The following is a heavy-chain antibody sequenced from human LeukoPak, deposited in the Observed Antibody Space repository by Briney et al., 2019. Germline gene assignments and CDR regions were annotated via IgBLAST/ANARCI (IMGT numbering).Heavy chain of an antibody. J-gene: IGHJ4*02. D-gene: IGHD2-2*01. CDR1: GGSFSGYY. V-gene: IGHV4-34*01. Sequence: ASETLSLTCAVYGGSFSGYYWSWIRQPPGKGLEWIGEINHSGSTNYNPSLKSRVTISVDTSKNQFSLKLSSVTAADTAVYYCARGYAPDYWGQGTLVTVSS. CDR2: INHSGST. CDR3: ARGYAPDY.